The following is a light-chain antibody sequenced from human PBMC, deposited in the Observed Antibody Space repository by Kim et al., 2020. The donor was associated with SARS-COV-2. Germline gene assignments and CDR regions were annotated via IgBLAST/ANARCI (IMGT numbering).Light chain of an antibody. Sequence: SASVGDTVTLSCRASQSISRYVHWYQQKPGKAPVLVIYSASILQSGAPSRFSGSGSGTDFTLTISSLQPEDFATYYCQQSHGAPRTFGQGTKVEI. CDR3: QQSHGAPRT. V-gene: IGKV1-39*01. CDR2: SAS. CDR1: QSISRY. J-gene: IGKJ2*02.